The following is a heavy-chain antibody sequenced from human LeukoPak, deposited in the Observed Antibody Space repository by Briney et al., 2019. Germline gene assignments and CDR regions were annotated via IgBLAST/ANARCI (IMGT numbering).Heavy chain of an antibody. CDR3: AGTTVTTPGEY. Sequence: GGSLRLSCAVSGFTFSSDSMNWVRQAPGKGLEWVSYISKSSSTIYYADSVKGRFTISRDNAKNSLYLQMNSLRAEDTAVYYCAGTTVTTPGEYWGQGTLVTVSS. D-gene: IGHD4-17*01. CDR2: ISKSSSTI. CDR1: GFTFSSDS. V-gene: IGHV3-48*01. J-gene: IGHJ4*02.